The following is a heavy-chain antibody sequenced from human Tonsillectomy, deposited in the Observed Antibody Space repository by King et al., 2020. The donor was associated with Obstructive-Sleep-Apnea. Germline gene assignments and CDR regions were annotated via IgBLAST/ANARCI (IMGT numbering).Heavy chain of an antibody. CDR1: GLTFSSYG. D-gene: IGHD1-14*01. V-gene: IGHV3-30*18. CDR2: ISYDASNK. Sequence: VQLVESGGGVVQPGRSLRLSCAASGLTFSSYGMHWVRQAPGKGLEWVAVISYDASNKYYADSVKGRFTISRDNSKNTLYLQMNSLRAEDTAVYYCAKDRRGYGTTLDYWGQGTLVTVSS. CDR3: AKDRRGYGTTLDY. J-gene: IGHJ4*02.